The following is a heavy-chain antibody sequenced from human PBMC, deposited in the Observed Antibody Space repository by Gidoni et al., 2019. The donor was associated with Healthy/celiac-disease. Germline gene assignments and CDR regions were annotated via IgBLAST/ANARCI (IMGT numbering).Heavy chain of an antibody. J-gene: IGHJ4*02. CDR2: FPSRTDCCTT. CDR1: GFTVRNAW. V-gene: IGHV3-15*01. CDR3: TTGGLRYFYLLLFPHNDY. D-gene: IGHD3-9*01. Sequence: EVQLVESGGGVVTPGGSISHSCAAPGFTVRNAWMSWVRQATGNGLECVGRFPSRTDCCTTASAAPVHVRFTISRDDSINTLYLQMTRLNAEDTSLYYCTTGGLRYFYLLLFPHNDYWGQGTLVTVSS.